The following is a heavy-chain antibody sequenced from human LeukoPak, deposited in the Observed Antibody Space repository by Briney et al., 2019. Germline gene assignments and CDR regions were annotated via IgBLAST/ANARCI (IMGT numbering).Heavy chain of an antibody. CDR2: ISGGGDAT. Sequence: GGSLRLSCAASTFIFSDYAMTWVRQAPGKGLEWVSTISGGGDATYYAHSVKGRFAVSRDNSKKTLYLQLNSLRAEDTAVYYCTRGQGKYCSRTTCFVFDIWGQGTVVSVSS. CDR1: TFIFSDYA. J-gene: IGHJ3*02. D-gene: IGHD2-2*01. V-gene: IGHV3-23*01. CDR3: TRGQGKYCSRTTCFVFDI.